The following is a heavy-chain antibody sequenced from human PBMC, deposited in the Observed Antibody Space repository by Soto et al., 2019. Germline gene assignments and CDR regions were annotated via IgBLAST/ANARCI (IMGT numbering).Heavy chain of an antibody. J-gene: IGHJ5*02. D-gene: IGHD3-10*01. Sequence: GGSLRLSCAASGFTFSSYSMNWVRQAPGKGLEWVSYISSSSSTIYYADSVKGRFTISRDNAKNSLYLQMNSLRAEDTAVYYCARDLILAHYYGSGSGWFDPWGQGTLVTVSS. CDR1: GFTFSSYS. CDR3: ARDLILAHYYGSGSGWFDP. CDR2: ISSSSSTI. V-gene: IGHV3-48*01.